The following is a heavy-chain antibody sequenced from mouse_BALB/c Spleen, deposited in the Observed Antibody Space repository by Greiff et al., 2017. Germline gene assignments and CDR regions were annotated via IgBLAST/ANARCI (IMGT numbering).Heavy chain of an antibody. CDR1: GFTFSSYG. CDR2: INSNGGST. Sequence: EVHLVESGGGLVQPGGSLKLSCAASGFTFSSYGMSWVRQTPDKRLELVATINSNGGSTYYPDSVQGRFTISRDNAKNTLYLQMSSLKSEDTAMYYCLRHYFDYWGQGTTLTVSS. CDR3: LRHYFDY. J-gene: IGHJ2*01. V-gene: IGHV5-6-3*01. D-gene: IGHD2-12*01.